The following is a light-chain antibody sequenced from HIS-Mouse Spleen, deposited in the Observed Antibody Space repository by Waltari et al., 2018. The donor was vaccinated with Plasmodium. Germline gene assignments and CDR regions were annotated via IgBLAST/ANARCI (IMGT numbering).Light chain of an antibody. Sequence: SYELIQPPSVSVSPGQTASITCSGDKLGDKYACWYQQKPGQSPVLVIYQDSKLPSGIPERFSGSNSGNTATLTISGTQAMDEADYYCQAWDSSTAWVFGGGTKLTVL. J-gene: IGLJ2*01. CDR1: KLGDKY. V-gene: IGLV3-1*01. CDR3: QAWDSSTAWV. CDR2: QDS.